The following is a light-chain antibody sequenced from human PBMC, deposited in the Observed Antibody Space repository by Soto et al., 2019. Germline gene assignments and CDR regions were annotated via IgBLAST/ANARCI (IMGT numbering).Light chain of an antibody. J-gene: IGKJ1*01. Sequence: EIVMTQSPATLSVSPWERATLSCRASQSVNTDLAWYQQKPGQPPRLLLYGASTRATGIPDRFSGSGSGTDFTLTISRLEPEDFAVYYCQQRSNWPRTFGQGTKVDIK. V-gene: IGKV3-15*01. CDR2: GAS. CDR3: QQRSNWPRT. CDR1: QSVNTD.